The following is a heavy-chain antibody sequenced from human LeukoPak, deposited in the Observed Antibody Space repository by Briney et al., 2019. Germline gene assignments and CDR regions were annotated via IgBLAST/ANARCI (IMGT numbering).Heavy chain of an antibody. V-gene: IGHV4-34*01. Sequence: SETLSLTCAVYGGSFSGHYWSWIRQPPGKGLEWIGEINHSGSTNYNPSLKSRVTISVDTSKNQFSPKLSSVTAADTAVYYCAREPYYGSGSRWFDPWGQGTLVTVSS. CDR1: GGSFSGHY. J-gene: IGHJ5*02. D-gene: IGHD3-10*01. CDR3: AREPYYGSGSRWFDP. CDR2: INHSGST.